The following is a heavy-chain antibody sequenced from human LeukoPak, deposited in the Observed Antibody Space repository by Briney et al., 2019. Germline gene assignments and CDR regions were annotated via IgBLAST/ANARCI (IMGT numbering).Heavy chain of an antibody. J-gene: IGHJ4*02. CDR1: GFTFSSYA. CDR2: ISGSGGST. CDR3: AKDGRGYSYGPRTY. Sequence: GRCLRLSCAASGFTFSSYAMSWVRQAPGKGLEWVSAISGSGGSTYYADSVKGRFTISRDNSKNTLYLQMNSLRAEDTAVYYCAKDGRGYSYGPRTYWGQGTLVIVSS. D-gene: IGHD5-18*01. V-gene: IGHV3-23*01.